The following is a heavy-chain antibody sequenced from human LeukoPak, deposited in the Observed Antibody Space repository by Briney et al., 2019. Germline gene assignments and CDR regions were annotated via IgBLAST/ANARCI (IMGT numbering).Heavy chain of an antibody. V-gene: IGHV3-23*01. CDR3: AKDGSAPRAARRYNWFDP. Sequence: PGGSLRLSCAASGFTFNSCAMSWVRQAPGKGLEWVSSISGSGGDASYADSVEGRFTISRDNSKSSLYLQLNSLRADDTAVYYCAKDGSAPRAARRYNWFDPWGQGTLVTVSS. J-gene: IGHJ5*02. D-gene: IGHD6-6*01. CDR2: ISGSGGDA. CDR1: GFTFNSCA.